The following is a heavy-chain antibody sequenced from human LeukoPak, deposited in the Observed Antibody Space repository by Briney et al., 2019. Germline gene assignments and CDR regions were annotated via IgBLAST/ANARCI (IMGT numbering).Heavy chain of an antibody. Sequence: PSETLSLTCAVSSYSFSSGYYWGWIRPPPGRGLEWIGSFCHAGNTYYNPSLKSRVTVSLETSKNQLSLKLTSVTAADTAVYYCARGQGYFDLWGRGTLVTVSS. J-gene: IGHJ2*01. V-gene: IGHV4-38-2*01. CDR1: SYSFSSGYY. CDR2: FCHAGNT. CDR3: ARGQGYFDL.